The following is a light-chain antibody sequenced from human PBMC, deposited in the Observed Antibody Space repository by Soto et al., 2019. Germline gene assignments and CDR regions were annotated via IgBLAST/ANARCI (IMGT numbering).Light chain of an antibody. V-gene: IGLV2-14*01. J-gene: IGLJ1*01. CDR3: SSYATSSPYV. CDR2: EVS. Sequence: QSALTQPPSASGSPGQSVTNSCTGTSSDVGGYNYVSWYQQHPGKAPKLVIYEVSHRPSGISDRFSGSKSGNTASLTISGLQVEDEADYYCSSYATSSPYVFGAGTKVTVL. CDR1: SSDVGGYNY.